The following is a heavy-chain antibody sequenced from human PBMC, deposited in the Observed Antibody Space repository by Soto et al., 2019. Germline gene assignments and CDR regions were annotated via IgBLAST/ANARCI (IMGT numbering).Heavy chain of an antibody. Sequence: GESLKISCKGSGYSFTSYWISWVRQMPGKGLEWMGRIDPSDSYTNYSPSFQGHVTISADKSISTAYLQWSSLKASDTAMYYCASLYSSSPNSYGVDVWGQGTTVTVSS. CDR1: GYSFTSYW. D-gene: IGHD6-6*01. CDR3: ASLYSSSPNSYGVDV. V-gene: IGHV5-10-1*01. J-gene: IGHJ6*02. CDR2: IDPSDSYT.